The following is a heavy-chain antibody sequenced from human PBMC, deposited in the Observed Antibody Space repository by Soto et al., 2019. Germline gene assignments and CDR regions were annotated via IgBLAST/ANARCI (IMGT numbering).Heavy chain of an antibody. D-gene: IGHD3-22*01. CDR3: ARGASYYYDSSGYYMQYFDY. CDR1: EFYFVRSW. CDR2: ISGDGSST. Sequence: GESQRHSCAASEFYFVRSWMHWVRHSPGKGLVWVSRISGDGSSTTYADSVKGRFTISRDNSKNTLYLQMNSLRAEDTSVYYCARGASYYYDSSGYYMQYFDYWGQGTRVTVSS. J-gene: IGHJ4*02. V-gene: IGHV3-74*01.